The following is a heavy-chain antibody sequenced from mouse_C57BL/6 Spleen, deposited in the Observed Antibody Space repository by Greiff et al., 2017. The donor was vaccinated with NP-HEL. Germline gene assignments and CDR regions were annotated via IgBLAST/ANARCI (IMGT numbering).Heavy chain of an antibody. D-gene: IGHD2-4*01. CDR2: IYPGDGDT. J-gene: IGHJ2*01. CDR1: GYAFSSSW. CDR3: ARSGYDYGFDY. V-gene: IGHV1-82*01. Sequence: QVQLQQSGPELVKPGASVKISCKASGYAFSSSWMNWVKQRPGKGLEWIGRIYPGDGDTNYNGKFKGKATLTADKSSSTAYMQLSSLTSEDSAVYFCARSGYDYGFDYWGKGTTLTVSS.